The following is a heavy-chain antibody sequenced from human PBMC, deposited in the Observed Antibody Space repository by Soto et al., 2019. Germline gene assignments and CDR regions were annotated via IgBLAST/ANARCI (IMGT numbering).Heavy chain of an antibody. D-gene: IGHD3-10*01. CDR3: AKARHGTGTYSYFDY. Sequence: QVQLVESGGGVVQPGRSLRLSCAASGFTFSSYAMHWVRQAPGNGLEWVAVIWYDGSNKNYADSVKGRFTISRDKSKNTLYLQMNSLRTEDTAVYYGAKARHGTGTYSYFDYWCQGILGTVSS. CDR2: IWYDGSNK. V-gene: IGHV3-30*18. CDR1: GFTFSSYA. J-gene: IGHJ4*02.